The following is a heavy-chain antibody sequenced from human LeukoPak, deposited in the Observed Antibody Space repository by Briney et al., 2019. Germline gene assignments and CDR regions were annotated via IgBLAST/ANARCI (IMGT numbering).Heavy chain of an antibody. V-gene: IGHV4-30-4*01. CDR3: ARGQTTPLYSLDY. Sequence: PSETLSLTCTVSGGSISSGDYYWSWIRQPPGKGLEWIGYIYYSGSTYYNPSLKSRVTISVDTSKNQFSLKLSSVTAADTAVYYCARGQTTPLYSLDYWGQGILVTVSS. D-gene: IGHD1-14*01. CDR2: IYYSGST. CDR1: GGSISSGDYY. J-gene: IGHJ4*02.